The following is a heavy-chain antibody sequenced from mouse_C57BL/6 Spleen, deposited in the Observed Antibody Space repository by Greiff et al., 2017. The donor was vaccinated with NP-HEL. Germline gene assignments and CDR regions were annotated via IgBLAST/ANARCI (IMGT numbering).Heavy chain of an antibody. D-gene: IGHD1-1*01. Sequence: EVQRVESVAELVRPGASVKLSCTASGFNIKNTYMHWVKQRPEQGLEWIGRIDPANGNTKYAPKFQGKATITADTSSNTAYLQLSSLTSEDTAIYYCARYYGSRQGAMDYWGQGTSVTVSS. CDR2: IDPANGNT. CDR3: ARYYGSRQGAMDY. J-gene: IGHJ4*01. V-gene: IGHV14-3*01. CDR1: GFNIKNTY.